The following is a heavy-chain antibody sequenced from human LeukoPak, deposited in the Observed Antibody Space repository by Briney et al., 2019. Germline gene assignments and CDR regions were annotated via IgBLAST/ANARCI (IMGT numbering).Heavy chain of an antibody. Sequence: GGSLRLSCAASGLTFSAYSMNWVRQAPGRGLEWVACISYDGTNKYYADSVKGRFTISRDNSKNTLYLQMNSLRTDDTAVYYCARESPACGEDCYFDYWGQGTLVTVSS. CDR3: ARESPACGEDCYFDY. J-gene: IGHJ4*02. CDR1: GLTFSAYS. D-gene: IGHD2-21*02. V-gene: IGHV3-30*03. CDR2: ISYDGTNK.